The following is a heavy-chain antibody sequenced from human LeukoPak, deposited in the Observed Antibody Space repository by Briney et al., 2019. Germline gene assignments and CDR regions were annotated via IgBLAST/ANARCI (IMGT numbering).Heavy chain of an antibody. Sequence: SVKVSCKASGGTFSSYAISWVRQAPGQGLEWMGGIIPIFGTANYAQKFQGRVTITADESTSTAYMELSSLRSEDTAVYYCARGSSSGSQYYYYYGMDVWAKGPRSPSP. CDR1: GGTFSSYA. CDR3: ARGSSSGSQYYYYYGMDV. CDR2: IIPIFGTA. D-gene: IGHD6-19*01. J-gene: IGHJ6*02. V-gene: IGHV1-69*13.